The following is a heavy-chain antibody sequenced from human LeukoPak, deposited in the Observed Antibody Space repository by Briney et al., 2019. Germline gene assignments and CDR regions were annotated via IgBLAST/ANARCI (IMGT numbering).Heavy chain of an antibody. V-gene: IGHV1-8*01. CDR3: ARVPRYSSGWFNYGTYYYGMDV. CDR2: MTPNSGNT. D-gene: IGHD6-19*01. Sequence: ASVKVSCKASGYTFTNYDINWLRQGTGQGLEWMAWMTPNSGNTGHEQKFQGRLTMTRDISISTAYMELSSLRSEDTAVYYCARVPRYSSGWFNYGTYYYGMDVWGQGTTVTVSS. CDR1: GYTFTNYD. J-gene: IGHJ6*02.